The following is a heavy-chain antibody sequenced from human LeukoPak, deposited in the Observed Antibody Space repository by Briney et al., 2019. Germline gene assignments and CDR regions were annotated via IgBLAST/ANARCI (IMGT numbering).Heavy chain of an antibody. Sequence: ASVKVSCKASGYTFTSYYMHWVRQAPGQGLEWMGIINPSGGSTSYAQKFQGRVTMTTDTSTSTAYMELRSLRSDDTAVYYCARDGRYGDYAKKYDYWGQGTLVTVSS. CDR3: ARDGRYGDYAKKYDY. V-gene: IGHV1-46*01. CDR2: INPSGGST. J-gene: IGHJ4*02. D-gene: IGHD4-17*01. CDR1: GYTFTSYY.